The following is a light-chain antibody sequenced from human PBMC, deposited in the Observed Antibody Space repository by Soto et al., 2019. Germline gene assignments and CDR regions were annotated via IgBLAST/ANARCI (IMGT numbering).Light chain of an antibody. CDR3: SSYTTSNTRQIV. CDR1: SSDVGGYNY. J-gene: IGLJ1*01. CDR2: DVS. Sequence: QSALTQPASVSGSPGQSITISCTGTSSDVGGYNYVSWYQHHPGKAPKLMIYDVSNRPSGVSNRFSGSKSGNTASLTISGLQPEDEADYYCSSYTTSNTRQIVFGT. V-gene: IGLV2-14*03.